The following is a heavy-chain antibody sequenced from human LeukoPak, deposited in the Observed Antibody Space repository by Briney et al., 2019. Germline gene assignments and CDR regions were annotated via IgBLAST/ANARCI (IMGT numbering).Heavy chain of an antibody. CDR1: GYTFTSYA. CDR2: INAGNGNT. V-gene: IGHV1-3*01. J-gene: IGHJ5*02. CDR3: ARGQQLREDNWFDP. D-gene: IGHD6-13*01. Sequence: GASVKVSCKASGYTFTSYAMHWVRQAPGQRLEWMGWINAGNGNTKYSQKFQGRVTITRDTSASTAYMELSGLRSEDTAVYYCARGQQLREDNWFDPWGQGTLVTVSS.